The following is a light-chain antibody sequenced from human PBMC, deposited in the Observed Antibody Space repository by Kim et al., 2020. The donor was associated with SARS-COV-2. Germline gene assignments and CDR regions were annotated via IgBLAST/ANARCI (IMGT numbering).Light chain of an antibody. J-gene: IGLJ2*01. CDR3: QSYDSSLSGVV. CDR2: GNS. CDR1: SSNIGAGYD. Sequence: QSVLTQPPSVSGAPGQRVTISCTGSSSNIGAGYDVHWYQQVPGTAPKLLIYGNSNRPSGVPDRFSGSKSDTSASLAITGLQAGDEADYYCQSYDSSLSGVVFGGGTKLTVL. V-gene: IGLV1-40*01.